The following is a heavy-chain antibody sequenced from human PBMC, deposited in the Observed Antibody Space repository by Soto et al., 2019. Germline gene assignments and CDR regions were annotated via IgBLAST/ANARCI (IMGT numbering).Heavy chain of an antibody. V-gene: IGHV3-23*01. J-gene: IGHJ4*02. Sequence: GGSLRLSCAASGFTFSSYAMSWVRQAPGKGLEWVSAISGSGGFTYYADSVKGRFTISRDNSNNTLYLQMNSLRAEDTAVYYCAKTVGRGTFDYWGQGTQVTVSS. CDR1: GFTFSSYA. CDR2: ISGSGGFT. CDR3: AKTVGRGTFDY. D-gene: IGHD1-26*01.